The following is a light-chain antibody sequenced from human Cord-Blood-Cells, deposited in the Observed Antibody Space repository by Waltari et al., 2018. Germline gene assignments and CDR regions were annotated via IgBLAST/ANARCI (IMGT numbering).Light chain of an antibody. CDR2: EAS. V-gene: IGKV3-11*01. CDR1: QSVSSY. CDR3: QQRSNWPYS. J-gene: IGKJ2*03. Sequence: DIVLTQSPATLSLSPGERATLSCRASQSVSSYLACYQQKPGQAPRLLIYEASNRATGIPARFSGSGSGTDFTLTISSLEPEDFAVYYCQQRSNWPYSFGQGTKLEIK.